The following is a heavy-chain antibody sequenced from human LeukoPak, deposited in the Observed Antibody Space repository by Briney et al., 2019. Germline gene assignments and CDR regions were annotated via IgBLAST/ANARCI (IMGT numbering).Heavy chain of an antibody. J-gene: IGHJ5*02. Sequence: SETLSLTCTVSGGSISSSSYYWGWIRQPPGKGLEWIGSIYYSGSTYYNPSLKSRVTISVDTSKNQFSLKLSSVTAAGTAVYYCARPTRETYCSGGSCYSVWFDPWGQGTLVTVSS. V-gene: IGHV4-39*01. CDR3: ARPTRETYCSGGSCYSVWFDP. CDR1: GGSISSSSYY. D-gene: IGHD2-15*01. CDR2: IYYSGST.